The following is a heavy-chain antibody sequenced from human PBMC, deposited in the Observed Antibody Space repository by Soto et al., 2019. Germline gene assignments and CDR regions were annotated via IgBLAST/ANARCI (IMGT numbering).Heavy chain of an antibody. Sequence: VQLLESGGGLVQPGGSLRLSCAASGFTFSSYAMSWVRQAPGKGLEWVSLISGSVGGTYYAESVKCRFTISRDNSQNTLYLQMNSLRAEDTSVSYCAKHAAAAAPDYWGQGTLVTVSS. CDR2: ISGSVGGT. V-gene: IGHV3-23*01. D-gene: IGHD6-13*01. CDR1: GFTFSSYA. CDR3: AKHAAAAAPDY. J-gene: IGHJ4*02.